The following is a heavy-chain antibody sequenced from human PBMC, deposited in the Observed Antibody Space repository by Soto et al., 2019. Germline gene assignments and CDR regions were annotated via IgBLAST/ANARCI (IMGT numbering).Heavy chain of an antibody. D-gene: IGHD1-26*01. J-gene: IGHJ4*02. CDR1: GGSISGYY. CDR3: ATHRDSGSYYGVDY. CDR2: IYNIGST. Sequence: SETLSLTCTVSGGSISGYYWSWLRQPPGKGLEWIGYIYNIGSTNYNPSLRSRVTMSIDTSQEQFSLKLNSVTAADTAMDYCATHRDSGSYYGVDYWGQGTLVTVSS. V-gene: IGHV4-59*08.